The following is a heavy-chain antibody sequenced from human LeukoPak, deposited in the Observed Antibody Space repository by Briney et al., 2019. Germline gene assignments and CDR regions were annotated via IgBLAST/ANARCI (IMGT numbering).Heavy chain of an antibody. CDR1: GFTFSSYS. V-gene: IGHV3-21*01. CDR3: VRTGGSYPYYFEY. CDR2: VSSSGRHM. J-gene: IGHJ4*02. D-gene: IGHD1-26*01. Sequence: PGWSLILSCAASGFTFSSYSMNWVRQAPGKVLELVSSVSSSGRHMYYADSVKGRFTLSRDNAKNSPYLQMNILRAEDTAVYYCVRTGGSYPYYFEYWGQGTLVTVSS.